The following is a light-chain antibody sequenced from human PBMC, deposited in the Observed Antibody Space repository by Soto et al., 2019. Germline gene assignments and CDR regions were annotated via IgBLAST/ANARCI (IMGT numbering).Light chain of an antibody. CDR3: AAWDDSLNGVV. J-gene: IGLJ2*01. CDR1: SSNIGNNP. Sequence: QSVLTQPPSASGTPGQRVTISCSGSSSNIGNNPVNWYQQLPGTAPKLLIYSNNQRPSGGPDRFSGSKSGTSASLASSGLQSEDEADYYCAAWDDSLNGVVFGGGTKLTVL. CDR2: SNN. V-gene: IGLV1-44*01.